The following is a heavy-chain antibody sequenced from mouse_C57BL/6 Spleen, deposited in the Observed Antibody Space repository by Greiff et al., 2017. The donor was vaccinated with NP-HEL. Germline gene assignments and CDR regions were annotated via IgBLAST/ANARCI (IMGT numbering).Heavy chain of an antibody. J-gene: IGHJ4*01. D-gene: IGHD1-1*01. CDR3: ARNFYYYGSSLYYYAMDY. V-gene: IGHV1-50*01. CDR2: IDPSDSYT. CDR1: GYTFTSYW. Sequence: VQLQQSGAELVKPGASVKLSCKASGYTFTSYWMQWVKQRPGQGLEWIGEIDPSDSYTNYNQKFKGKATLTVDTSSSTAYMQLSSLTSEDSAVYYCARNFYYYGSSLYYYAMDYWGQGTSVTVSS.